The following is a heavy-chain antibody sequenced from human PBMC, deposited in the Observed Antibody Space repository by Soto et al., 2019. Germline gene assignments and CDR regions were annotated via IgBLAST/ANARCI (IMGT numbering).Heavy chain of an antibody. CDR3: ARAGRGQQLVAFDP. CDR2: IYYSGST. J-gene: IGHJ5*02. Sequence: SETLSLTCTVSGGSISSGDYYWSWIRQPPGKGLEWIGYIYYSGSTYYNPSLKSRVTISVDTSKNQFSLKLSSVTAADTAVYYCARAGRGQQLVAFDPWGQGTLVTVSS. V-gene: IGHV4-30-4*01. D-gene: IGHD6-13*01. CDR1: GGSISSGDYY.